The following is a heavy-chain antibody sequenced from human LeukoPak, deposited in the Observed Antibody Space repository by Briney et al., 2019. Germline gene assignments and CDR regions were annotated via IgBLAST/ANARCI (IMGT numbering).Heavy chain of an antibody. J-gene: IGHJ4*02. CDR2: SDSDGSP. V-gene: IGHV3-23*01. D-gene: IGHD1-7*01. CDR1: GFTFSSYE. CDR3: AKERGGTTPRFDN. Sequence: GGSLRLSCAASGFTFSSYEMNWVREAPGKGLEWVSTSDSDGSPYYADSVKGRFTISRDNSKNTLYLQMNSLRAEDTAVYYCAKERGGTTPRFDNWGQGTLVTVSS.